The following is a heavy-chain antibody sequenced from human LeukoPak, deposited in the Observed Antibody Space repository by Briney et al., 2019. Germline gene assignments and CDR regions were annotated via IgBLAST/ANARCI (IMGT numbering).Heavy chain of an antibody. Sequence: PSETLSLTCTVSGDSISSSSSYWGWIRQPPGKGLEWIGSIYYSGSTYYNPSLQSRVTISVDTSKDQFSLKLSSMTAADTAVDYCARHAAVGYFDILTEEDYWGQGTLVTVSS. CDR2: IYYSGST. CDR1: GDSISSSSSY. V-gene: IGHV4-39*01. D-gene: IGHD3-9*01. CDR3: ARHAAVGYFDILTEEDY. J-gene: IGHJ4*02.